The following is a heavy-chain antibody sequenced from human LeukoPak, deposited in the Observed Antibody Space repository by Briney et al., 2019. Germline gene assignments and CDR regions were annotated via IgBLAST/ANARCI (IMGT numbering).Heavy chain of an antibody. V-gene: IGHV4-4*07. CDR1: GGSISSYY. J-gene: IGHJ4*02. D-gene: IGHD6-6*01. Sequence: PSQTLSLTCTLSGGSISSYYWSWVRQPAGKGLEWIGRIYTSGSTNYNPSLKSRVTMSVDTSKNQFSLKLSSVTAADTAVYYCASSYSSSAGLVFDYWGQGTLVTVSP. CDR3: ASSYSSSAGLVFDY. CDR2: IYTSGST.